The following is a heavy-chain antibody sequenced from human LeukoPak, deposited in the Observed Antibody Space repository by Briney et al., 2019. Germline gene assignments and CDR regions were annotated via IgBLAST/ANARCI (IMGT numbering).Heavy chain of an antibody. D-gene: IGHD3-3*01. Sequence: GGSLRLSCAASGFTFSSYWMSWVRQAPGKGLEWVANIRQDGSEKYYVDSVKGRFTISRDNAKNSPYLQMNSLRAEDTAVYYCASNIWDYDFWSGYWDHDAFDIWGQGTMVTVSS. CDR1: GFTFSSYW. V-gene: IGHV3-7*01. CDR2: IRQDGSEK. CDR3: ASNIWDYDFWSGYWDHDAFDI. J-gene: IGHJ3*02.